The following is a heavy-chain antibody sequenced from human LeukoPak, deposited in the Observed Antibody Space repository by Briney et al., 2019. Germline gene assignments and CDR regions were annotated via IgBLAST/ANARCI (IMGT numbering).Heavy chain of an antibody. Sequence: PSETLSLTCAVYGGSLSDYYWSWIRQPPGKGLEWIGEINHSGSTNYNPSLKSRVTISVDTSKNQFSLKLSSVTAADTAVCYCARWSSNYYDTSGRRFDPWGQGTLVTVSS. CDR2: INHSGST. D-gene: IGHD3-22*01. V-gene: IGHV4-34*01. CDR1: GGSLSDYY. J-gene: IGHJ5*02. CDR3: ARWSSNYYDTSGRRFDP.